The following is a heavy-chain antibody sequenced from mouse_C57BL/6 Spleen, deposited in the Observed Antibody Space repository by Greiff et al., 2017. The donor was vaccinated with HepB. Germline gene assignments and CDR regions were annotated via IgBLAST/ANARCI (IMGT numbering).Heavy chain of an antibody. V-gene: IGHV1-64*01. Sequence: QVQLQQPGAELVKPGASVKLSCKASGYTFTSYWMHWVKQRPGQGLEWIGMIHPNSGSTNYNEKFKSKATLTVDKSSSTAYMQLSSLTSEDSAVYYCERDGYLLTTGNYCALDYWGQGTSVTVSS. CDR2: IHPNSGST. D-gene: IGHD1-2*01. CDR1: GYTFTSYW. CDR3: ERDGYLLTTGNYCALDY. J-gene: IGHJ4*01.